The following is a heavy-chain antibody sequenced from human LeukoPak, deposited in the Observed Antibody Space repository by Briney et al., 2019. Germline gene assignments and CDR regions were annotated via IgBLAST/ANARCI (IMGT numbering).Heavy chain of an antibody. CDR3: AKSPHYYDSSGLEGY. D-gene: IGHD3-22*01. CDR1: GFTFSSYA. J-gene: IGHJ4*02. V-gene: IGHV3-23*01. CDR2: ISGSGGST. Sequence: PGGSLRLSCAASGFTFSSYAMSWVRQAPGKGLEWVSAISGSGGSTYYADSVKGRFTISRDNSKNTLYLQMNSLRAEDTAVYYCAKSPHYYDSSGLEGYWGQGTLVTVSS.